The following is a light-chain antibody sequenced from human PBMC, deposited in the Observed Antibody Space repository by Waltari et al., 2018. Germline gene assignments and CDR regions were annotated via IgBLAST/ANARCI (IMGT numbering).Light chain of an antibody. CDR3: QTGGHGTWV. V-gene: IGLV4-69*01. J-gene: IGLJ3*02. CDR2: VSSDGSH. Sequence: QLVLTQSPSASASLGASVKLTCTLSSGHSTNIIAWLQQQPEKGPRYLMNVSSDGSHNKGVGIPDRFSGSSSGAERYLTISSLQSEDEADYYCQTGGHGTWVFGGGTRLTVL. CDR1: SGHSTNI.